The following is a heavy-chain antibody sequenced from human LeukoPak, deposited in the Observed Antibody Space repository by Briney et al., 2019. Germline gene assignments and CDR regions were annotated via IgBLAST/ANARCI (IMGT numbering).Heavy chain of an antibody. CDR1: GFIFNRDS. CDR3: AREPEDSSGRLDY. CDR2: TSRSSTTI. V-gene: IGHV3-48*01. J-gene: IGHJ4*02. D-gene: IGHD6-19*01. Sequence: PGGSLRLSCVASGFIFNRDSMTWVRQAPGKGLEWISYTSRSSTTIYYADSVQGRFTISRDNGKNTLYLQMNSLRAEDTAVYYRAREPEDSSGRLDYWGQGTLVTVSS.